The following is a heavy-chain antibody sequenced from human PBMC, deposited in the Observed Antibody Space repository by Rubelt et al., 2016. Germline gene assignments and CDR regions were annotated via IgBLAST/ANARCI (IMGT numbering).Heavy chain of an antibody. CDR3: ARHNAVRGDYSDSAICHDCFDY. CDR1: GGSFSGYY. J-gene: IGHJ4*02. V-gene: IGHV4-34*01. D-gene: IGHD3-22*01. CDR2: INHSGST. Sequence: QVQLQESGPGLVKPSETLSLTCAVYGGSFSGYYWSWIRQPPGKGLEWIGEINHSGSTYYNPSLKSRVTVSVDTSKNQFSLRLSSVTAADTAVYYCARHNAVRGDYSDSAICHDCFDYWGQGTLVTVSS.